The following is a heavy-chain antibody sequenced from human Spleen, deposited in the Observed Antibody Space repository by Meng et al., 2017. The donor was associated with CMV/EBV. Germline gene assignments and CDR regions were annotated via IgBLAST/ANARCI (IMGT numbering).Heavy chain of an antibody. J-gene: IGHJ6*02. Sequence: GGSLRLSCAASGFSFSLYTMSWVRQAPGKGLEWVSSISTTSSYIYYADSLKGRFTISRDNGKNTLYLHISSLRVEDTAVYYCAGFGVTITNGLDVWGQGTTVTVSS. CDR2: ISTTSSYI. D-gene: IGHD3-10*01. CDR3: AGFGVTITNGLDV. V-gene: IGHV3-21*01. CDR1: GFSFSLYT.